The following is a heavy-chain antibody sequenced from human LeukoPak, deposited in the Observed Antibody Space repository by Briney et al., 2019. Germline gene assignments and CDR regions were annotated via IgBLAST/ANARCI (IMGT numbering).Heavy chain of an antibody. CDR1: GFTFSNAW. CDR2: IKSKTDGGTT. CDR3: ARALRVTASPFDY. D-gene: IGHD2-21*02. Sequence: GGSLRLSCAASGFTFSNAWMSWVRQAPGKGLEWVGRIKSKTDGGTTDYAAPVKGRFTISRDDSKNTLYLQMNSLKTEDTAVYYCARALRVTASPFDYWGQGTLVTVSS. J-gene: IGHJ4*02. V-gene: IGHV3-15*01.